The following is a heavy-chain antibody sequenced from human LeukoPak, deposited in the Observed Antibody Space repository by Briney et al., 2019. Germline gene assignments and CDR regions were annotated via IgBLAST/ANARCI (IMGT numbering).Heavy chain of an antibody. CDR2: IYYSGST. D-gene: IGHD6-13*01. Sequence: SETLSLTCTVSGGSISSYYWSWIRQPPGKGLEWIGYIYYSGSTNYNPSLKSRVTISVDTSKNQFSLKLSSVTAADTAVYYCARAGQQLDSWFDPWGQGTLVTVSS. J-gene: IGHJ5*02. CDR3: ARAGQQLDSWFDP. V-gene: IGHV4-59*01. CDR1: GGSISSYY.